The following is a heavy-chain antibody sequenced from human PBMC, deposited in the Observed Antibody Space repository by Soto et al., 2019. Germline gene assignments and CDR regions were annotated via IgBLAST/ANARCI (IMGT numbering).Heavy chain of an antibody. V-gene: IGHV2-5*01. CDR2: IYWNDDK. Sequence: QITLKESGPTLVKPTQTLTLTCTFSGFSLSTSGVGVGWIRQPPGKALEWLALIYWNDDKRYSPSLKSRLTITKDTSKNQVVLTITNMDPVDTATYYCAHIWGGSYSGWFDPWGQGTLVTVSS. CDR3: AHIWGGSYSGWFDP. CDR1: GFSLSTSGVG. J-gene: IGHJ5*02. D-gene: IGHD1-26*01.